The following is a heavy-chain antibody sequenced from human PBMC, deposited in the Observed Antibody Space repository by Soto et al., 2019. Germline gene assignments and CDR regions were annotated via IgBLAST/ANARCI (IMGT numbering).Heavy chain of an antibody. J-gene: IGHJ6*02. D-gene: IGHD2-2*01. CDR2: VYYTGIT. Sequence: SETLSLTCSLAGVSISHYYWNWIRQPPGKGLEWIGHVYYTGITSYNRSLNSRCTISVDMSKNHISLKLGSVTAADTAVYYCASLPASQYYHGGDVWGQVIRVTVAS. V-gene: IGHV4-59*01. CDR1: GVSISHYY. CDR3: ASLPASQYYHGGDV.